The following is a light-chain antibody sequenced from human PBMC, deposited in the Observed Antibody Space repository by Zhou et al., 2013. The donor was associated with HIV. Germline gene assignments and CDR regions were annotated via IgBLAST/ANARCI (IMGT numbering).Light chain of an antibody. V-gene: IGKV1-16*02. CDR2: DVS. Sequence: DIEMTQSPSSLSAFVGDRVTITCRASQDITNSLAWFQQRPGRAPKLLIYDVSTLQSGVPSKFTGSGSGTDFTLTISSLQPEDFASYYCQQYKTYPLTFGGGPKVEIK. CDR3: QQYKTYPLT. CDR1: QDITNS. J-gene: IGKJ4*01.